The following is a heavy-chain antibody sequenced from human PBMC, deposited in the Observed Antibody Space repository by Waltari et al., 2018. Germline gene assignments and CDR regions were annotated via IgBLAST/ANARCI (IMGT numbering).Heavy chain of an antibody. CDR2: IYGGGGT. CDR3: ARRRDFYDSSGYYYEAFDI. V-gene: IGHV4-39*01. Sequence: QLQLQESGPGLVKPSETLSLTCSVSGGSITSSNYYWVWIRQPPGKGLEWIGSIYGGGGTYYKSSPKSRVTISVDTSKNQFSLRLTSVTAADTAVYYCARRRDFYDSSGYYYEAFDIWGQGTMVTVSS. J-gene: IGHJ3*02. D-gene: IGHD3-22*01. CDR1: GGSITSSNYY.